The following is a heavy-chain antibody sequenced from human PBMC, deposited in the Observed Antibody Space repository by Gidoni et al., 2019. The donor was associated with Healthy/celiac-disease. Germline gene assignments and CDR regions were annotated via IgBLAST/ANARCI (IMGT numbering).Heavy chain of an antibody. CDR2: INSDGSST. CDR3: ASAIRQLGVDV. CDR1: RSTFSSYW. Sequence: EVQLVESGGGLVQPGGSLRLSCAASRSTFSSYWMHWVRQAPGKGLVWVSRINSDGSSTSYADSVKGRFTISRDNAKNTLYLQMNSLRAEDTAVYYCASAIRQLGVDVWGKGTTVTVSS. D-gene: IGHD6-6*01. J-gene: IGHJ6*04. V-gene: IGHV3-74*01.